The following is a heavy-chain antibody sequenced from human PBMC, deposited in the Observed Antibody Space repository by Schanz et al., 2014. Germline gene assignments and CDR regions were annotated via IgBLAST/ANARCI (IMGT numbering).Heavy chain of an antibody. CDR2: ISGTGSTP. J-gene: IGHJ4*02. Sequence: EVQLVESGGDLVQPGGSLSLSCAASGFTFSNYAMSWVRQAPGKGLDWVSIISGTGSTPYYADSVKGRYTISRDNSKNTLYLQMNSLRAEDTAIYYWAKGRTVGSGSDRKYYFDYWGQGTLVTVSS. CDR3: AKGRTVGSGSDRKYYFDY. D-gene: IGHD1-26*01. CDR1: GFTFSNYA. V-gene: IGHV3-23*04.